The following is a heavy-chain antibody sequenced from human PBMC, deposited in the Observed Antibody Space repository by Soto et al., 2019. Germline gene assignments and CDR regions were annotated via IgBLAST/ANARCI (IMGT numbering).Heavy chain of an antibody. CDR1: GYTFTSYA. D-gene: IGHD1-26*01. Sequence: ASVKVSCTASGYTFTSYAMHWVRQAPGQRLEWMGWINAGNGNTKYSQKFQGRVTMTRDSSISTVYMELSSLRSEDTAVYYCARVAGSPDYWGQGTLVPVSS. CDR3: ARVAGSPDY. V-gene: IGHV1-3*01. CDR2: INAGNGNT. J-gene: IGHJ4*02.